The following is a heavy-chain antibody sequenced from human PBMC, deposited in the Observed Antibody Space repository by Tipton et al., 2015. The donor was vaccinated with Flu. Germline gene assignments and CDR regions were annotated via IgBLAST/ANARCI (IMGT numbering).Heavy chain of an antibody. CDR3: ARAVGSSSSC. Sequence: GSLRLSCAASGFIVSSDYMSWVRQAPGKGLEWVANIKQDGNEKYYVDSVKGRFTISRDNAKNSLYLQMNSLRPEDTAVYYCARAVGSSSSCWGQGTLVTVSS. J-gene: IGHJ4*02. V-gene: IGHV3-7*01. CDR1: GFIVSSDY. D-gene: IGHD6-6*01. CDR2: IKQDGNEK.